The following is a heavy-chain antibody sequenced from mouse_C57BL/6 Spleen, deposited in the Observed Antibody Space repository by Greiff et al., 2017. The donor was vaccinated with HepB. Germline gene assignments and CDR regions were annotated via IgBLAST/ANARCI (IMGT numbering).Heavy chain of an antibody. Sequence: VQVVESGPGLVQPSQSLSITCTVSGFSLTSYGVHWVRQSPGKGLEWLGVIWSGGSTDYNAAFISRLSISKDNTKSQVFFKMNSLQADDTAIYYCAREGSMGYGAWFAYWGQGTLVTVSA. CDR3: AREGSMGYGAWFAY. CDR1: GFSLTSYG. V-gene: IGHV2-2*01. D-gene: IGHD2-2*01. J-gene: IGHJ3*01. CDR2: IWSGGST.